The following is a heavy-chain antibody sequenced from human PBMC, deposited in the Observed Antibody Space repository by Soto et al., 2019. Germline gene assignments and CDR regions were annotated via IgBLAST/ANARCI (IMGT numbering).Heavy chain of an antibody. J-gene: IGHJ4*02. CDR2: ISGSGTIT. CDR3: AKAPWDCTSTNCCGGDY. Sequence: EVPLLESGGGLVQPGGSLRLSCAASGFTFNSYAMSWVRQAPGKGLEWVSGISGSGTITYYADSLKGRSTISRDNSKNTLYLQVNSLRAEDTVVYYCAKAPWDCTSTNCCGGDYWGQGTLVTVS. V-gene: IGHV3-23*01. CDR1: GFTFNSYA. D-gene: IGHD2-2*01.